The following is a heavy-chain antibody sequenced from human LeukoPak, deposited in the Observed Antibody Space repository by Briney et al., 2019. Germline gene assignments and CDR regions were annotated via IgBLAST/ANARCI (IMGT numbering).Heavy chain of an antibody. CDR3: ARGDKVVGADYYYYMDV. J-gene: IGHJ6*03. D-gene: IGHD2-15*01. CDR1: GFIYRIYW. Sequence: SLGLFCAASGFIYRIYWMLCVTGASAKGLVGGATQQQEGSQTYYVDSVKGRVTISRDNAKNSLYLQMNSLRAEDTAVYYCARGDKVVGADYYYYMDVWGKGTTVTISS. CDR2: QQQEGSQT. V-gene: IGHV3-7*01.